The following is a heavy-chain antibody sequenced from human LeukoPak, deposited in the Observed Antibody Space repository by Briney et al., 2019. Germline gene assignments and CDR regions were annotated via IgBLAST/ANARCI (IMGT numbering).Heavy chain of an antibody. CDR2: IVVGSGNT. CDR1: GFTFTSSA. CDR3: AAVRTHGPYCGGDCPPLT. D-gene: IGHD2-21*02. Sequence: ASVKVSCKASGFTFTSSAMQWVRQARGQRLEWIGWIVVGSGNTNYAQKFQERVTITRDMSTSTAYMELSSLRSEDTAVYYCAAVRTHGPYCGGDCPPLTWGQGTLVTVSS. J-gene: IGHJ5*02. V-gene: IGHV1-58*02.